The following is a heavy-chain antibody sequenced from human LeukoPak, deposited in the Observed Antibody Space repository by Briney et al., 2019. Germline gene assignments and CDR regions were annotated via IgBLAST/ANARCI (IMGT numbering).Heavy chain of an antibody. CDR3: ARHLGMTTVTPFDY. V-gene: IGHV4-59*08. CDR2: IYYSGST. D-gene: IGHD4-17*01. J-gene: IGHJ4*02. CDR1: GGSISIYY. Sequence: PSETLSLTCTVSGGSISIYYWSWIRQPPGKGLEWIGYIYYSGSTNYNPSLKSRVTISVDTSKNQFSLKLSSVTAADTAVYYCARHLGMTTVTPFDYWGQGTLVTVSP.